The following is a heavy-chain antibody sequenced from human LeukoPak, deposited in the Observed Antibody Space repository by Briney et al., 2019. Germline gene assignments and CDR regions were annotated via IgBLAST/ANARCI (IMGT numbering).Heavy chain of an antibody. CDR3: ARDGGRSNRTWIQLWSSFDY. CDR2: INPNSGGK. CDR1: GYTFTGYY. D-gene: IGHD5-18*01. V-gene: IGHV1-2*02. J-gene: IGHJ4*02. Sequence: ASVKVSCKASGYTFTGYYMHWVRQAPGQELEWMGWINPNSGGKNYAQKFQGRVTMTRDTSISTAYMELSRLRSDDTAVYYCARDGGRSNRTWIQLWSSFDYWGQGTLVTVSS.